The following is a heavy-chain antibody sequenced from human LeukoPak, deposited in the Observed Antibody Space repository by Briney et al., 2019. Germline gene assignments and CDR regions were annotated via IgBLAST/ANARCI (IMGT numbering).Heavy chain of an antibody. CDR3: ARGYYVWGSYRYTPLDY. J-gene: IGHJ4*02. V-gene: IGHV1-18*01. D-gene: IGHD3-16*02. CDR2: ISAYNGHP. CDR1: GYTFTSYG. Sequence: ASVKVSCKASGYTFTSYGISWVRQAPGQGLEWMGWISAYNGHPNYAQKLQGRVTMTTDTSTSTVYMELRSLRSDDTAVYYCARGYYVWGSYRYTPLDYWGQGTLVTVSS.